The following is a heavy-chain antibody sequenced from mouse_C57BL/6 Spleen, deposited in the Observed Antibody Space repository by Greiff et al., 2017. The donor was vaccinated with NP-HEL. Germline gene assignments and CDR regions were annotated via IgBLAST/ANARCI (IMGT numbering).Heavy chain of an antibody. CDR1: GYSFTSYY. V-gene: IGHV1-66*01. CDR3: ARGGFTTGYYFDY. D-gene: IGHD2-12*01. J-gene: IGHJ2*01. Sequence: QVQLKESGPELVKPGASVKISCKASGYSFTSYYIHWVKQRPGQGLEWIGWIYPGSGNTKYNEKFKGKATLTADTSSSTAYMQLSSLTSEDSAVYYCARGGFTTGYYFDYWGQGTTLTVSS. CDR2: IYPGSGNT.